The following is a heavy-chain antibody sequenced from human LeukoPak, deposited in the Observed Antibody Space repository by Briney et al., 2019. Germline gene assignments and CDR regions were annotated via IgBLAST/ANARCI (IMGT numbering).Heavy chain of an antibody. J-gene: IGHJ4*02. CDR2: ISGSGGST. Sequence: ETLSLTCTVSGGSISSYYWSWVRQAPGKGLEWVSAISGSGGSTYYADSVKGRFTISRDNSKNTLYLQMNSLRAEDTAVYYCAKGVNYYDSLTDYWGQGTLVTVSS. V-gene: IGHV3-23*01. CDR3: AKGVNYYDSLTDY. CDR1: GGSISSYY. D-gene: IGHD3-22*01.